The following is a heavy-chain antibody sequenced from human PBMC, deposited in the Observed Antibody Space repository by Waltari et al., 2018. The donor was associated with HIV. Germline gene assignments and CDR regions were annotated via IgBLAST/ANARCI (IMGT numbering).Heavy chain of an antibody. CDR3: ASRRDYYYYGMDV. CDR1: GGSISSSSSY. V-gene: IGHV4-39*01. CDR2: IYYSGST. Sequence: QLQLQESGPGLVKPSETLSLTCTVSGGSISSSSSYWGWFRQPPGKGLEWIGSIYYSGSTYYNPSLKSRVTISVDTSKNQFSLKLSSVTAADTAVYYCASRRDYYYYGMDVWGQGTTVTVSS. J-gene: IGHJ6*02.